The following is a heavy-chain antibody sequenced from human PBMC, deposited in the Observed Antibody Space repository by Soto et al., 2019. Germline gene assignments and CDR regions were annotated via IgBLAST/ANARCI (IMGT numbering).Heavy chain of an antibody. CDR2: ISSDGKSE. J-gene: IGHJ4*02. CDR3: AKTITTYSGDSRGRGALVDY. CDR1: GFTFSTYG. V-gene: IGHV3-30*18. Sequence: GGSLRLSCAASGFTFSTYGMHWVRQPPGKGLEWVAVISSDGKSEHYADPVKGRFSISRDNSKNTLSLQTNSLRVEDTAVYYCAKTITTYSGDSRGRGALVDYWGQGTLVTVSS. D-gene: IGHD3-22*01.